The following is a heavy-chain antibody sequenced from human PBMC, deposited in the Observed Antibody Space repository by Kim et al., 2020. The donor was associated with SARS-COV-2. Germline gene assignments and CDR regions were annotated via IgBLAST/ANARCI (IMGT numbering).Heavy chain of an antibody. J-gene: IGHJ5*02. CDR3: ARDGGMPFKWLRSTHNWFDP. CDR1: GFTFSSYG. CDR2: IWYDGSNK. V-gene: IGHV3-33*01. Sequence: GGSLRLSCAASGFTFSSYGMHLVRQAPGKGLEWVAVIWYDGSNKYYADSVKGRFTISRDNSKNTLYLQMNSLRAEDTAVYYCARDGGMPFKWLRSTHNWFDPWGQGTLVTVSS. D-gene: IGHD5-12*01.